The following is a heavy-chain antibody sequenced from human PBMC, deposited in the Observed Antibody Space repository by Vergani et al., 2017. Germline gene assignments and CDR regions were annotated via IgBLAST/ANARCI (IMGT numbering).Heavy chain of an antibody. V-gene: IGHV1-69*01. Sequence: QVQLVQSGAEVKKPGSSVKVSCKASGGTFSSYAISWVRQAPGQGLEWMGGIIPSFGTANDAQKFQGRVTITADESTSTAYMELSSLRSEDTAVYYRSRHTMVRVVIIPANWFDPWGQGTLVTVSS. CDR1: GGTFSSYA. D-gene: IGHD3-10*01. J-gene: IGHJ5*02. CDR2: IIPSFGTA. CDR3: SRHTMVRVVIIPANWFDP.